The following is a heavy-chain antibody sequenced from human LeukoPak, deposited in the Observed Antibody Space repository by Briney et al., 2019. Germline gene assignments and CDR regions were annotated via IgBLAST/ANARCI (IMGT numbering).Heavy chain of an antibody. D-gene: IGHD3-22*01. CDR2: INPSGGST. J-gene: IGHJ4*02. Sequence: GASVKVSCKASGYTFTSYYMHWVRRAPGQGLEWMGIINPSGGSTSYAQKFQRRVTMTRDTSTSTVYMELSSLRSEDTAVYYCAIPGPYDSSGYYYLDYWGQGTLVTVSS. CDR1: GYTFTSYY. V-gene: IGHV1-46*01. CDR3: AIPGPYDSSGYYYLDY.